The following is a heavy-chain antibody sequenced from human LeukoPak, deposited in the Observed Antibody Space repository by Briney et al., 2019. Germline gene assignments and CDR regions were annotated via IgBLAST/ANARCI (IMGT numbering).Heavy chain of an antibody. CDR1: GFTFSRYW. D-gene: IGHD4-17*01. CDR2: IYGDGNTA. CDR3: AKDLTVATPEKYFDY. J-gene: IGHJ4*02. V-gene: IGHV3-74*03. Sequence: GGSLRLSCAASGFTFSRYWMHWVRQAPGKGLVWVSHIYGDGNTATYADSVKGRFTVSRDNAKNTLYLQMNSLRAEDTAVYYCAKDLTVATPEKYFDYWGQGTLVTVSS.